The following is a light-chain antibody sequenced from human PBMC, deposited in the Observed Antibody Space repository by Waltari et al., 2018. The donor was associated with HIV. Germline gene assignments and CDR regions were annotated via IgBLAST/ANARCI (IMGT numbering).Light chain of an antibody. CDR3: MIWHSSAVV. CDR1: SASNVATYL. V-gene: IGLV5-45*01. Sequence: QAVLTLPASLSASPGAAASLTRTLPSASNVATYLIHCFQQKPGSPPQYLLRYKSDSDKQQGSGVPSRFSGSKDASANAGILLISGLQSEDEADYYCMIWHSSAVVFGGGTKLTVL. J-gene: IGLJ2*01. CDR2: YKSDSDK.